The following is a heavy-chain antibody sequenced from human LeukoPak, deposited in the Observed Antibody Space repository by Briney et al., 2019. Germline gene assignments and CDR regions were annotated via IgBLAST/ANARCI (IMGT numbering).Heavy chain of an antibody. D-gene: IGHD1-26*01. J-gene: IGHJ4*02. CDR3: ARLRVGAHYYFDY. CDR2: ISGSGGST. V-gene: IGHV3-23*01. CDR1: GFTFSSYA. Sequence: GGSLRLSCAASGFTFSSYAMSWVRQAPGKGLEWVSAISGSGGSTYYADSVKGRFTISRDNSKNTLYLQMNSLRAEDTAVYYCARLRVGAHYYFDYWGQGTLVTVSS.